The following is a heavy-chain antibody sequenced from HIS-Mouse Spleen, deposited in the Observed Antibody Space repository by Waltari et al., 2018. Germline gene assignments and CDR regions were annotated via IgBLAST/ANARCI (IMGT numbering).Heavy chain of an antibody. CDR1: GGSISSSSYY. CDR3: AREIPYSSSWYDWYFDL. Sequence: QLQLQESGPGLVKPSETLSLTCTVSGGSISSSSYYWGWIRQPPGKGLGWIGSISYSGPPYYNPSLKSRVTISVDTSKNQFSLKLSSVTAADTAVYYCAREIPYSSSWYDWYFDLWGRGTLVTVSS. V-gene: IGHV4-39*07. D-gene: IGHD6-13*01. CDR2: ISYSGPP. J-gene: IGHJ2*01.